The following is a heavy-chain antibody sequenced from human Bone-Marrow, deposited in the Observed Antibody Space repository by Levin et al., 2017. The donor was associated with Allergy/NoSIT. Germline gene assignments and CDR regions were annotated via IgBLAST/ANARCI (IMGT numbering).Heavy chain of an antibody. CDR2: TYYRSKWYS. CDR1: GDTVSTNSAA. D-gene: IGHD6-19*01. CDR3: ARSLQTSGWYGGLDN. V-gene: IGHV6-1*01. Sequence: SETLSLTCAISGDTVSTNSAAWNWIRQSPSRGLEWLGRTYYRSKWYSDYAVSVKSRVTIDPDTSKNQFSLQLNSVTPEDTAVYYCARSLQTSGWYGGLDNWGQGTLVTVSS. J-gene: IGHJ4*02.